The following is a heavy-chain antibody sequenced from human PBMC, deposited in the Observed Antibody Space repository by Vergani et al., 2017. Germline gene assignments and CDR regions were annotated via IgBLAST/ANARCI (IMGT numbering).Heavy chain of an antibody. D-gene: IGHD3-10*01. Sequence: QLVQSGPEVKKPGSSVKVSCKASGGTFSSYAISWVRQAPGQGLEWMGGIIPIFGTANYAQKFQGRVTITADESTSTAYMELSSLRSEDTAVYYCARARRGSGSYPNYYYYGMDVWGQGTTVTVSS. CDR2: IIPIFGTA. CDR3: ARARRGSGSYPNYYYYGMDV. CDR1: GGTFSSYA. J-gene: IGHJ6*02. V-gene: IGHV1-69*01.